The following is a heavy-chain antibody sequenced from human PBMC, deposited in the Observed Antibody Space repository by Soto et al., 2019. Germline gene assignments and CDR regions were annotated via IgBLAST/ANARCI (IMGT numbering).Heavy chain of an antibody. CDR3: AKPSTRITKIVVVITRGFDY. V-gene: IGHV3-30*18. D-gene: IGHD3-22*01. CDR1: GFTFSSYG. CDR2: ISYDGSNE. J-gene: IGHJ4*02. Sequence: PGGSLRLSCAFSGFTFSSYGMHWVRQAPGKGLEWVAHISYDGSNEHYVDSVKGRFTISRDNSKNTLYLQMNSLRAEATAVYYCAKPSTRITKIVVVITRGFDYWGQGTLVTVSS.